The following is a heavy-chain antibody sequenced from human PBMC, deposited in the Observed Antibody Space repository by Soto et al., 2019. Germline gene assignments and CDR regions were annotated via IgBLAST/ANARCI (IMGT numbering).Heavy chain of an antibody. CDR1: GGSISSGDYY. Sequence: KPSETLSLTCTVSGGSISSGDYYWSWIRQPPGKGLEWIGYIYYSGSTYYNPSLKSRVTISVDTSKNQFSLKLSSVTAADTAVYYCASSPQLEPNWFDPWGQGTLVTASS. CDR2: IYYSGST. CDR3: ASSPQLEPNWFDP. D-gene: IGHD1-1*01. J-gene: IGHJ5*02. V-gene: IGHV4-30-4*01.